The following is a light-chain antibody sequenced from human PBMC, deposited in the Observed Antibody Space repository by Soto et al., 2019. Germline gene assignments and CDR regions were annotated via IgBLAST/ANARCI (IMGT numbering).Light chain of an antibody. Sequence: QSALTQPPSASGSPGQSVTISCTGTSSDVGGYNYVSWYQQHPGKAPKLMIYEVSKRPSGVPDRFSGSKSGNTASLTVSGIQAEDEADYYCSSYAGSILYVFGTGTKVTVL. V-gene: IGLV2-8*01. J-gene: IGLJ1*01. CDR1: SSDVGGYNY. CDR3: SSYAGSILYV. CDR2: EVS.